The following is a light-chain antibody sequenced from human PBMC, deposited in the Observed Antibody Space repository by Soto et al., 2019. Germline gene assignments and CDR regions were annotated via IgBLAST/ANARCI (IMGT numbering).Light chain of an antibody. Sequence: QSAVTQPTSVSGSPGESITISCTGTSSDVGGYNYVSWYQQHPGKAPKLMIYEVSNRPSGVSNRFSGSKSGNTASLTISGLQAEDEAAYYCSSYTSSSTLVFGTGTKVTVL. CDR3: SSYTSSSTLV. J-gene: IGLJ1*01. CDR1: SSDVGGYNY. CDR2: EVS. V-gene: IGLV2-14*01.